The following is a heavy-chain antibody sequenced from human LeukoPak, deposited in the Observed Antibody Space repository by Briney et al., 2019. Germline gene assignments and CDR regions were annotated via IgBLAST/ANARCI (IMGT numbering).Heavy chain of an antibody. CDR1: GFTFSSYS. Sequence: GGSLRLSCAASGFTFSSYSMNWVRQAPGKGLEWVSYISSSSSTIYYADSVKGRFTISRDNAKNSLYLQMNSLRAEDTAVYYCARDLDENYYYYMDAWGKGTTVTVS. CDR2: ISSSSSTI. V-gene: IGHV3-48*04. CDR3: ARDLDENYYYYMDA. D-gene: IGHD3/OR15-3a*01. J-gene: IGHJ6*03.